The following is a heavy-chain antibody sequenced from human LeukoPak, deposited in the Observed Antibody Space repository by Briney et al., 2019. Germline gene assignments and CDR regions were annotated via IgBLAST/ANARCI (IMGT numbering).Heavy chain of an antibody. D-gene: IGHD4-23*01. CDR1: GGSINNYY. Sequence: PSETLSLTCTVSGGSINNYYWSWIRQPAGKGLEWLGRLYTSGSTTYHPSLKSRATMSVDTSKNQFSLKLSSVTAADTALYYCAGDDGGNSKYFHSWGQGTLVTVSS. V-gene: IGHV4-4*07. CDR3: AGDDGGNSKYFHS. CDR2: LYTSGST. J-gene: IGHJ1*01.